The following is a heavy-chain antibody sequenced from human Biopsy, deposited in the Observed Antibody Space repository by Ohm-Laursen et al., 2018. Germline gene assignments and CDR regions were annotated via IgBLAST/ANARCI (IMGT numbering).Heavy chain of an antibody. Sequence: GASVKVSCKASGYSFTSYYMHWVRQAPGQGLEWMGMINPSGSTTSYPQIFQGRVTMTRDTSKSTVYMELSSLRSADTAVYFCARVKLWYPYCYFDHWGRGTLVTVSS. CDR3: ARVKLWYPYCYFDH. CDR2: INPSGSTT. CDR1: GYSFTSYY. V-gene: IGHV1-46*01. J-gene: IGHJ2*01. D-gene: IGHD3-16*01.